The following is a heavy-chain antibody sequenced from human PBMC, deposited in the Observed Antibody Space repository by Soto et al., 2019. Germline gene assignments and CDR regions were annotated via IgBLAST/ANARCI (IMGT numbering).Heavy chain of an antibody. D-gene: IGHD2-2*01. CDR3: AKDPYPIVVVPAANGMDV. CDR1: GFTFSRCA. V-gene: IGHV3-23*01. CDR2: ISGSGGST. Sequence: GGSLRLSCAASGFTFSRCAMNWVRQVPGKGLEWVSAISGSGGSTYYADSVKGRFTISRDNPKNTLYLQMNRLRVEDTAVYYCAKDPYPIVVVPAANGMDVWGQGTTVTVSS. J-gene: IGHJ6*02.